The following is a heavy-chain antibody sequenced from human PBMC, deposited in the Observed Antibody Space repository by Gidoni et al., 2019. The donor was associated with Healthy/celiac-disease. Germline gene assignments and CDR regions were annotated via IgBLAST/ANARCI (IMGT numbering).Heavy chain of an antibody. Sequence: VQLVESGGGLVQPGRSLRLSCSASGFTFDAYAMHWVRQAPGKGLEWVSGSSWNSGSIGYADSVKGRFTIYRDNAKNALYLQMNSLRAEDTALYYCAKDMQGADTPPNYYYGMDVWGQGTTVTVSS. V-gene: IGHV3-9*01. D-gene: IGHD5-18*01. CDR3: AKDMQGADTPPNYYYGMDV. J-gene: IGHJ6*02. CDR2: SSWNSGSI. CDR1: GFTFDAYA.